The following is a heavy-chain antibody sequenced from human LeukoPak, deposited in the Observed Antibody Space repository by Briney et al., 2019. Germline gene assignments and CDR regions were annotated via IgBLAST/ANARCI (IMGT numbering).Heavy chain of an antibody. J-gene: IGHJ4*02. V-gene: IGHV3-23*01. CDR2: ISGRGGSI. CDR3: AIEYEGFFDS. CDR1: GFTFSNFV. Sequence: PGLSLRLSCAASGFTFSNFVMSWVRQAPGKGLEWVSVISGRGGSIYYADSVEGRFTISRDNSKNTLYLQMSSLRAEDTAVYYCAIEYEGFFDSWGQGTLVAVSS. D-gene: IGHD2-15*01.